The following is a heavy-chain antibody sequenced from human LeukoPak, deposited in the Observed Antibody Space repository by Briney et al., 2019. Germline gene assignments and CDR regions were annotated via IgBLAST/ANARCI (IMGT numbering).Heavy chain of an antibody. J-gene: IGHJ6*02. CDR3: ARAPSGWHATDV. D-gene: IGHD6-19*01. V-gene: IGHV3-74*01. CDR1: GFTFGNYL. Sequence: GGSLRLSCAASGFTFGNYLMHWVRQAPGKGLMWVSRVHIDGSSTTYADSVKGRFTISRDDAKNTLYLQMNSLRAEDTAVYYCARAPSGWHATDVWGQGATVTVSS. CDR2: VHIDGSST.